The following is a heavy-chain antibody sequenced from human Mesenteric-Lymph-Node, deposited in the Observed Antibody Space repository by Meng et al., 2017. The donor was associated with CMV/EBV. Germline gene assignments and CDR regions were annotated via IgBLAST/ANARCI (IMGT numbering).Heavy chain of an antibody. CDR1: GGSISSYY. CDR3: ARGKGLNNWFDP. V-gene: IGHV4-59*12. CDR2: IYHSGST. J-gene: IGHJ5*02. Sequence: GSLRLSCTVSGGSISSYYWSWIRQPPGKGLEWIGSIYHSGSTYYNPSLKSRVTISVDTSKNQFSLKLSSVTAADTAVYYCARGKGLNNWFDPWGQGTLVTVSS.